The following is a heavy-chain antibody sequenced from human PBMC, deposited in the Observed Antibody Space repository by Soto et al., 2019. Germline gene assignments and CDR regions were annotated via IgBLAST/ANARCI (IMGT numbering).Heavy chain of an antibody. D-gene: IGHD1-26*01. CDR2: ITKNGDTS. V-gene: IGHV3-23*01. CDR1: GFTFNTYA. CDR3: AKRWE. Sequence: EVQLLESGGGLVQPGGSLRLSCAASGFTFNTYAMYWVRQAPGKGLEWVSFITKNGDTSYYADSVMGRFTISRDNSKSTLYLHMNSLTVEDTAVYYCAKRWEWGQGTLVTVSS. J-gene: IGHJ4*02.